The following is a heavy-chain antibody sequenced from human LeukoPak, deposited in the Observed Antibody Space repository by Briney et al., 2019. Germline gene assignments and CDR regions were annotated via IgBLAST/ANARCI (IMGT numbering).Heavy chain of an antibody. CDR3: ARDLRRRDYGGNNFDY. D-gene: IGHD4-23*01. V-gene: IGHV1-2*02. CDR2: INPNSGGT. J-gene: IGHJ4*02. Sequence: ASVKVSCKASGYIFTGYYMHWVRQAPGQGLEWMGWINPNSGGTNYAQKFQGRVTMTRDTSISTAYMELSRLRSDDTAVYYCARDLRRRDYGGNNFDYWGQGTLVTVSS. CDR1: GYIFTGYY.